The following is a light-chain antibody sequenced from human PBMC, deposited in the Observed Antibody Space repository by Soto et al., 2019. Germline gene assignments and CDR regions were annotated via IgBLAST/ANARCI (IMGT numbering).Light chain of an antibody. Sequence: DIQMTQSPSSLSASVGDRVTFTCRASQSISNWLAWYQQKPGKAPKLLIFKASTLESGVPSRFSGSGSGTEFTLTISSLQADDFAIYYCQQYKGYRLAFGGGTKGEIK. CDR2: KAS. V-gene: IGKV1-5*03. CDR3: QQYKGYRLA. J-gene: IGKJ4*01. CDR1: QSISNW.